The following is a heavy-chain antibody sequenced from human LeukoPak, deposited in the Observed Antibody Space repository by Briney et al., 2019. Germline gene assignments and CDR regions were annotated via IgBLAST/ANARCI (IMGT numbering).Heavy chain of an antibody. CDR2: INPNSGGT. Sequence: ASVKVSCKASGYIFTGYYMHWVRQAPGQGLEWMGWINPNSGGTNYAQKFQGRVTMTRDTSISTAYMELSRLRSDDTAFYYCARDIDPYYYDSSKALLQHWGQGTLVTVSS. CDR1: GYIFTGYY. D-gene: IGHD3-22*01. V-gene: IGHV1-2*02. J-gene: IGHJ1*01. CDR3: ARDIDPYYYDSSKALLQH.